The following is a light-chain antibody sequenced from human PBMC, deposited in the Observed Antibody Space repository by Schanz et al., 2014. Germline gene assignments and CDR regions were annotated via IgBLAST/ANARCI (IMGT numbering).Light chain of an antibody. V-gene: IGKV3-20*01. CDR3: HQYGSSPIT. J-gene: IGKJ5*01. CDR1: QSVTSTY. CDR2: GAS. Sequence: EIVLTQSPATLSLSPGERATLSCRASQSVTSTYLAWYQQKPGQAPRLLIYGASSRATGIPDRFSGSGSGIYFTLTISRLEPEDFAVFFGHQYGSSPITFGQGTRLDI.